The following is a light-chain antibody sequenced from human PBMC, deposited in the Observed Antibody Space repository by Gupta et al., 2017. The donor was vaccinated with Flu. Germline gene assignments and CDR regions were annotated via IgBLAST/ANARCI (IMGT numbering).Light chain of an antibody. V-gene: IGLV1-40*03. J-gene: IGLJ1*01. CDR2: GNS. Sequence: PRPTTDTRMYGNSSRPSGVPDRFSGSNSGASAALAITRLQAEDEAGYYFQSYHSSLSGYVFGTGTKVTVL. CDR3: QSYHSSLSGYV.